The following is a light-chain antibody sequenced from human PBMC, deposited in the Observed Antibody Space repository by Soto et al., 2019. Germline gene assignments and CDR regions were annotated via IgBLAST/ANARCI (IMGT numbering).Light chain of an antibody. CDR3: AAWDDSLSGEV. CDR1: SSKPGSNY. CDR2: SNN. Sequence: QSVLTQPPSASGTPGQRVIISSSGGSSKPGSNYVNWYQQLPGTAPKRLCYSNNQRPSGVPDRFSGSKSGTSASLAISGLRSEDEADDYCAAWDDSLSGEVFGTGTKVTVL. V-gene: IGLV1-47*02. J-gene: IGLJ1*01.